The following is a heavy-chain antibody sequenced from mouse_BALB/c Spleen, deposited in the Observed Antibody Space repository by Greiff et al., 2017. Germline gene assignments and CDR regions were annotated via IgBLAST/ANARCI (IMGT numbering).Heavy chain of an antibody. V-gene: IGHV5-17*02. J-gene: IGHJ4*01. D-gene: IGHD4-1*01. CDR1: GFTFSSFG. CDR3: ARTGTRGYYAMDY. Sequence: EVKVEESGGGLVQPGGSRKLSCAASGFTFSSFGMHWVRQAPEKGLEWVAYISSGSSTIYYADTVKGRFTISRDNPKNTLFLQMTSLRSEDTAMYYCARTGTRGYYAMDYWGQGTSVTVSS. CDR2: ISSGSSTI.